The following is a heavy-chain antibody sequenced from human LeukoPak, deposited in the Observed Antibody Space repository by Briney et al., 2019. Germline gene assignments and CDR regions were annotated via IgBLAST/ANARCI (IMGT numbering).Heavy chain of an antibody. J-gene: IGHJ4*02. CDR3: AREESGGHFDY. CDR1: GFTFTNYY. D-gene: IGHD2-8*02. CDR2: ISPTGSST. V-gene: IGHV1-46*01. Sequence: GASVKVSCKASGFTFTNYYMHWVRQAPGQGLEWMGLISPTGSSTNYAQKFRGRVTMTRDTSTTTVYMELSSLRSEDTAVYYCAREESGGHFDYWGQGTLVTVSS.